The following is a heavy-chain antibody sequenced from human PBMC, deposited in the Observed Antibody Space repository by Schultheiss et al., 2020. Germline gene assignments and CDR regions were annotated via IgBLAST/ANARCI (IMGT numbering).Heavy chain of an antibody. CDR2: ISRSSTYI. D-gene: IGHD2-15*01. V-gene: IGHV3-21*01. CDR3: ARDEYSRVPNYYYYYGMDV. CDR1: GFTFSSYA. J-gene: IGHJ6*04. Sequence: GGSLRLSCAASGFTFSSYAMSWVRQAPGKGLEWVSSISRSSTYIYYADSVKGRFTISRDNAQNSLYLQMNSLRAEDTAVYYCARDEYSRVPNYYYYYGMDVWGKGTTVTVSS.